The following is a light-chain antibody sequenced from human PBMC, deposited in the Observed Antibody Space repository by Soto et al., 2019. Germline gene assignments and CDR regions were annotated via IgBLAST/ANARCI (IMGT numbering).Light chain of an antibody. J-gene: IGKJ5*01. V-gene: IGKV3-15*01. CDR2: GSS. Sequence: EIVMTQSPATLSVSPGERATLSCRASQSISSNLAWYQQKPGQAPRLLMYGSSTRVTGIPARFGGSGSGTEFTLTISSLQSEDFAVYYCQQYKNWPSNTFGQGTRLEIK. CDR3: QQYKNWPSNT. CDR1: QSISSN.